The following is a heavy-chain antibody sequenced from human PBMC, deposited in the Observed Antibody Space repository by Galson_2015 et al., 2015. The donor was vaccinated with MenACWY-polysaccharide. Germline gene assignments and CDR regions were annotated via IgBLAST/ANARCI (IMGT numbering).Heavy chain of an antibody. CDR1: GGSISSGDSY. CDR2: IYYSGRT. V-gene: IGHV4-30-4*01. CDR3: ASLPLGNCGSVSCYGYFHH. J-gene: IGHJ1*01. D-gene: IGHD2-2*01. Sequence: TLSLTCTVSGGSISSGDSYWSWIRQSPGKGLESIGYIYYSGRTNYSPSLKSRATVSLDTSKNQFSLKLSFVTAADTAVYYCASLPLGNCGSVSCYGYFHHWGQGTLVTVSS.